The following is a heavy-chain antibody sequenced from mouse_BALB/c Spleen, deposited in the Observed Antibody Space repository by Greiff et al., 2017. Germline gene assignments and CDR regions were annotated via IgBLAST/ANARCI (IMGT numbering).Heavy chain of an antibody. J-gene: IGHJ4*01. CDR1: GFTFSSYA. V-gene: IGHV5-9-4*01. CDR2: ISSGGSYT. D-gene: IGHD2-4*01. CDR3: ARRIKYAMDY. Sequence: EVQVVESGGGLVKPGGSLKLSCAASGFTFSSYAMSWVRQSPEKRLEWVAEISSGGSYTYYPDTVTGRFTISRDNAKNTLYLEMSSLRSEDTAMYYCARRIKYAMDYWGQGTSVTVSS.